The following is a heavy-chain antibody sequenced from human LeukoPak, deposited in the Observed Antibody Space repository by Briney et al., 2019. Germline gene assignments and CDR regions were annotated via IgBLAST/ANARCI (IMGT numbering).Heavy chain of an antibody. J-gene: IGHJ4*02. Sequence: GGSLRLSCAASGFTFSSYSMNWVRQAPGKGLEWVAVISYDGSNKYYADSVKGRFTISRDNSKNTLYLQMNSLRAEDRAVYYCASTYASGSYPFDYWGQGTLVTVSS. CDR2: ISYDGSNK. CDR3: ASTYASGSYPFDY. CDR1: GFTFSSYS. V-gene: IGHV3-30*03. D-gene: IGHD3-10*01.